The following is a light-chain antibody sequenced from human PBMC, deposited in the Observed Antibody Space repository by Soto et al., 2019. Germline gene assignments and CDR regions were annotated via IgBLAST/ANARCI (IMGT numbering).Light chain of an antibody. CDR2: NDN. Sequence: QSVLTQPPSASGTPGQGVSISCSGSSSNIGRYSVNWYQRFPGTAPKLLIYNDNQRPSGVPDRFSGSKFGTSVSLVISGLQSKDEADYYCAAWDDSLSGVVFGGGTKLTVL. CDR1: SSNIGRYS. V-gene: IGLV1-44*01. CDR3: AAWDDSLSGVV. J-gene: IGLJ3*02.